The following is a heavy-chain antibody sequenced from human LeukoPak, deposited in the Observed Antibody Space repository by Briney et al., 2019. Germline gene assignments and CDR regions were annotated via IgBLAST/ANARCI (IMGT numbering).Heavy chain of an antibody. Sequence: ASVKVSCKASGYTFTSYGISWVRQAPGQGLEWMGWISAYNGNTNYAQKLQGRVTMTTDTSTSTAYMELRSLRSDDTAVYYCARDFLRFLERQNWFDPWGQGTLVTVSS. D-gene: IGHD3-3*01. V-gene: IGHV1-18*01. J-gene: IGHJ5*02. CDR3: ARDFLRFLERQNWFDP. CDR2: ISAYNGNT. CDR1: GYTFTSYG.